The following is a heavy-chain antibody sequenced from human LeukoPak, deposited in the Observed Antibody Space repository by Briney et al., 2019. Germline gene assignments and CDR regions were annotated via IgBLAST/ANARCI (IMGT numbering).Heavy chain of an antibody. J-gene: IGHJ4*02. CDR2: INHSGST. D-gene: IGHD3-10*01. CDR3: ARGRNRITMVRGVIIPYYFDY. V-gene: IGHV4-34*01. CDR1: GGSFSGYY. Sequence: SETLSLTCAVYGGSFSGYYWSWIRQPPGKGLEWIGEINHSGSTNYNPSLKGRATISVDTSKNQFSLKLSSVTAADTAVYYCARGRNRITMVRGVIIPYYFDYWGQGTLVTVSS.